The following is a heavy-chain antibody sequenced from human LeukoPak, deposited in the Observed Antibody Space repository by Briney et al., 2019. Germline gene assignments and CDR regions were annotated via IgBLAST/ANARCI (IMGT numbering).Heavy chain of an antibody. V-gene: IGHV1-69*06. Sequence: GASVKVSCKASGYTFTGYYMHWVRQAPGQGLEWMGGIIPIFGTANYAQKFQGRVTITADKSTSTAYMELSSLRSEDTAVYYCAMCITMVWGVINPYFDYWGQGTLVTVSS. D-gene: IGHD3-10*01. CDR2: IIPIFGTA. CDR1: GYTFTGYY. J-gene: IGHJ4*02. CDR3: AMCITMVWGVINPYFDY.